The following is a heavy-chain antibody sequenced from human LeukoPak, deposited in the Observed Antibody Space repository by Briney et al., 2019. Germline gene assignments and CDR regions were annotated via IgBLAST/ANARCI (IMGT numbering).Heavy chain of an antibody. CDR3: ARVSSGWYYYYGMDV. D-gene: IGHD6-19*01. CDR1: RYTFTGYY. CDR2: INPNSGGT. Sequence: ASVKVSCKASRYTFTGYYMHWVRQAPGQGLEWMGWINPNSGGTNYAQKFQGRVTMTRDTSISTAYMELSRLRSDDTAVYYCARVSSGWYYYYGMDVWGQGTTVTVSS. V-gene: IGHV1-2*02. J-gene: IGHJ6*02.